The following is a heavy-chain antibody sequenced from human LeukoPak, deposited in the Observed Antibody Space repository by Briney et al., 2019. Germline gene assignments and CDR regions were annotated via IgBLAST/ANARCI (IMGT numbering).Heavy chain of an antibody. CDR2: IYYSGST. J-gene: IGHJ4*02. V-gene: IGHV4-31*03. D-gene: IGHD3-22*01. CDR1: GGSISSGGYY. CDR3: ARTYDSSGYYYIGYFDY. Sequence: SETLSLTCTVSGGSISSGGYYWSWIRQHPGKGLEWIGYIYYSGSTYYNPSLKSRVTISVDTSKNQFSLKLSSVTAADTAVYYCARTYDSSGYYYIGYFDYWGQGTLVTVSS.